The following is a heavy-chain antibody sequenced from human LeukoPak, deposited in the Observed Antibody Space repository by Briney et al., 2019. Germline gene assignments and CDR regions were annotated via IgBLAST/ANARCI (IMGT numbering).Heavy chain of an antibody. CDR3: AREGGYSYGSRYYFDY. CDR2: IYHSGST. Sequence: SETLSLTCTVSGYSISSGYYWGWIRQPPGKGLEWIGSIYHSGSTYCNPSLKSRVTISVDTSKNRFSLKLSSVTAADTAVYYCAREGGYSYGSRYYFDYWGQGTLVTVSS. CDR1: GYSISSGYY. V-gene: IGHV4-38-2*02. D-gene: IGHD5-18*01. J-gene: IGHJ4*02.